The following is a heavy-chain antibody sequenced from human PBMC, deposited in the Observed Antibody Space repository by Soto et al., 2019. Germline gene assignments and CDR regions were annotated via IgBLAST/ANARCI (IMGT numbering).Heavy chain of an antibody. CDR3: ARFYDSAGFYFFDF. V-gene: IGHV4-61*01. CDR2: IYYSGST. D-gene: IGHD3-22*01. J-gene: IGHJ4*02. CDR1: GGSVSSGSYY. Sequence: QVQLQESGPGLVKPSETLSLTCTVSGGSVSSGSYYWSWIRQPPGKGLEWIGHIYYSGSTNYNPALKSRVPISVDTSKNQFSLKLTSVTAADTAVYYCARFYDSAGFYFFDFWGQGTLVTVSS.